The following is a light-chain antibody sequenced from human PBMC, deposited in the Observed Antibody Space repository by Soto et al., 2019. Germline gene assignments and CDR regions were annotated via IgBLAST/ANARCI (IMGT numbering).Light chain of an antibody. J-gene: IGKJ5*01. V-gene: IGKV1-39*01. Sequence: DIQMTPPPSSLSASVVDRVTITCRANQSISSYLNWYQQKAGKAPNLLNDAASSLQGGVPSRFSGTGSGTDFTLTISALQPEYFATDYDQESYSTPISSGQGTRL. CDR3: QESYSTPIS. CDR1: QSISSY. CDR2: AAS.